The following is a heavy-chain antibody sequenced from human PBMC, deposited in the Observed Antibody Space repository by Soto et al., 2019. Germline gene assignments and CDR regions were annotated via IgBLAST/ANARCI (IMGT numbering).Heavy chain of an antibody. CDR2: IYYSGST. Sequence: SETLSLTCTFSVVSISSGGYYWSWIRQHPGKGLEWIGYIYYSGSTYYNPSLKSRVTISVDTSNNQFSLKLSSVTAADTAVYYCARYYFDSSGYSNWFEPWGQATLVTVSS. CDR3: ARYYFDSSGYSNWFEP. J-gene: IGHJ5*02. CDR1: VVSISSGGYY. D-gene: IGHD3-22*01. V-gene: IGHV4-31*03.